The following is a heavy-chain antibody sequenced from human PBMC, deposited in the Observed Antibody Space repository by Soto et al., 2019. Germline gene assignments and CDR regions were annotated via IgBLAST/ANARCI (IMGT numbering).Heavy chain of an antibody. CDR1: GGSISSYY. D-gene: IGHD1-26*01. Sequence: LSLTCTVSGGSISSYYWSWVRHPPGKGLEWIGYIYYSENTNYNPALKSRVTISVGTSKNQFSLKLSSVTAADTAVYYCARAFVGVEGYYYMDVWGKGTTVTVSS. CDR3: ARAFVGVEGYYYMDV. V-gene: IGHV4-59*08. CDR2: IYYSENT. J-gene: IGHJ6*03.